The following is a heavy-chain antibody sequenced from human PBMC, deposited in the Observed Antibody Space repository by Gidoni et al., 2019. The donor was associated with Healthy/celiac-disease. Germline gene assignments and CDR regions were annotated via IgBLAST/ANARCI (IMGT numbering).Heavy chain of an antibody. CDR1: GFTFSSYG. J-gene: IGHJ4*02. CDR3: AREEARWLQLNYFDY. V-gene: IGHV3-33*01. Sequence: QVQLVESGGGVVQPGRSLRLSCAASGFTFSSYGMHWVRQAPGKGLEWVAVIWYDGSNKYYADSVKGRFTISRDNSKNTLYLQMNSLRAEDTAVYYCAREEARWLQLNYFDYWGQGTLVTVSS. D-gene: IGHD5-12*01. CDR2: IWYDGSNK.